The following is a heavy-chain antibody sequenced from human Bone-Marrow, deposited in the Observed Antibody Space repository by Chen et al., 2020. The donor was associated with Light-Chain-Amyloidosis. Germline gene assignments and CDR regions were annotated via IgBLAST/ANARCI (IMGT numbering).Heavy chain of an antibody. V-gene: IGHV3-23*04. J-gene: IGHJ3*02. CDR2: IVGSGGSR. CDR3: AKDISYDDILPGYPADAFDI. Sequence: EVQLVESGGGLLQRGGSLRLSCAASGFAFSSFAMSWVRQAPGKGLEWVSTIVGSGGSRYDGDSVKGRLTSSRDNSKNALFLQMNSLRAEDTAVYYCAKDISYDDILPGYPADAFDIWGQGTMVTVSS. CDR1: GFAFSSFA. D-gene: IGHD3-9*01.